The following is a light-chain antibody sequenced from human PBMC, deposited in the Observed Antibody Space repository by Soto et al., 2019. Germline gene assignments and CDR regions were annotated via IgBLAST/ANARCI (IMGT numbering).Light chain of an antibody. CDR2: DVN. Sequence: DVDGYDYVSSYQQHPGQARILMTYDVNNRPSGVSYRFSGSKSRDTASLTISVLQAEGHADYYCSSYRISAHSYVFAPGTKVPLL. V-gene: IGLV2-14*03. J-gene: IGLJ1*01. CDR1: DVDGYDY. CDR3: SSYRISAHSYV.